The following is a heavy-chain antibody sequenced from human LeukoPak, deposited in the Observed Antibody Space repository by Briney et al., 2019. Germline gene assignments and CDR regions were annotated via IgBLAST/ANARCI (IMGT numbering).Heavy chain of an antibody. CDR2: IYYSGST. J-gene: IGHJ6*02. D-gene: IGHD6-13*01. CDR1: GGSISSSNNY. Sequence: SETLSLTCTVSGGSISSSNNYWGWIRQPPGKGLEWIGSIYYSGSTYYNPSLKSRVTVSVDTSKNQFSLRLSSVTAADTAVYYCARKIAAAPTPYYYYGMDVWGQGTTVTVSS. CDR3: ARKIAAAPTPYYYYGMDV. V-gene: IGHV4-39*01.